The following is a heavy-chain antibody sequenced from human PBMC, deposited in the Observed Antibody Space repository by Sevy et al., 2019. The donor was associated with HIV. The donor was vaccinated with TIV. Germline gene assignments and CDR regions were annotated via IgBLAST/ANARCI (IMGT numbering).Heavy chain of an antibody. CDR1: GFTFSSYG. D-gene: IGHD6-19*01. J-gene: IGHJ4*02. V-gene: IGHV3-30*18. CDR2: ISYDGSNK. CDR3: AKAVVAGISFVGGDFDY. Sequence: GGSLRLSCAASGFTFSSYGMHWVRQAPGKGLEWVAVISYDGSNKYYADSVKGRFTISRDNSKNTLYLQMNSLRAEDTAVYYCAKAVVAGISFVGGDFDYWGQGTMVTVSS.